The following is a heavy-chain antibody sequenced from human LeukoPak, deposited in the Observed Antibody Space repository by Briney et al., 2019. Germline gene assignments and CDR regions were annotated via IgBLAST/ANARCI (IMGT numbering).Heavy chain of an antibody. Sequence: SETLSLTCTVSGGSISSSSYYWGWIRQPPGKGLEWIGSIYYSGSTYYNPSLKSRVTISVDTSENQFSLKLSSVTAADTAVYYCARRTDQYFDWLFDYWGQGTLVTVSS. CDR1: GGSISSSSYY. V-gene: IGHV4-39*01. J-gene: IGHJ4*02. CDR3: ARRTDQYFDWLFDY. CDR2: IYYSGST. D-gene: IGHD3-9*01.